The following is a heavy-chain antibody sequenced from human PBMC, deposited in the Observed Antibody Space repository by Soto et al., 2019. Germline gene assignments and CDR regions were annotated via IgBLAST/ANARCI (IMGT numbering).Heavy chain of an antibody. D-gene: IGHD6-19*01. V-gene: IGHV3-30*18. CDR1: GFIFSTYG. Sequence: QVQLVESGGGVVQPGRSLRLSCAASGFIFSTYGMHWVRQVPGKGLEWVAVISYDASNKYYPHSVKGRFTISRDNSKNTLYLQMNSLRAEDTAVYYCAKPTVAGSNDLEYWGQGTLVTVSS. CDR3: AKPTVAGSNDLEY. J-gene: IGHJ4*02. CDR2: ISYDASNK.